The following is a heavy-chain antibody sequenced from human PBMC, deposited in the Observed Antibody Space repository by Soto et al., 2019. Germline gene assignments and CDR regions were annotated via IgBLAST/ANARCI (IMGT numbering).Heavy chain of an antibody. Sequence: GASVKVSCKASGGTFSSYAISWLRQSAGQGLEWMGGIIPIFGTANYAQKFQGRVTITADKSTSTAYMELSSLRSEDTAVYYCARSVDRYCSGGSCLYYFDYWGQGTLVTVSS. CDR2: IIPIFGTA. V-gene: IGHV1-69*06. CDR3: ARSVDRYCSGGSCLYYFDY. CDR1: GGTFSSYA. D-gene: IGHD2-15*01. J-gene: IGHJ4*02.